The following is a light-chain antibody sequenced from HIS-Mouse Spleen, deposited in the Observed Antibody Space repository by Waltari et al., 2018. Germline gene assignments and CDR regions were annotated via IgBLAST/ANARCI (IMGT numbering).Light chain of an antibody. J-gene: IGLJ2*01. V-gene: IGLV2-23*01. CDR3: CSYAGSSTFVV. CDR1: SSDVGSYNL. Sequence: QSVLTQPASVSGSPGQSITISCTGTSSDVGSYNLVSWYQQHPGKAPKLMIYEGSKRPSGVSNRFSGSKSGNTASLTISGLQAEDEADYYCCSYAGSSTFVVFGGGTKLTAL. CDR2: EGS.